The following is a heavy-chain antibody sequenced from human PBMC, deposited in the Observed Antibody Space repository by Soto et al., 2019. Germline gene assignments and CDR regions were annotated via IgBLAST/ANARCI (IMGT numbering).Heavy chain of an antibody. J-gene: IGHJ4*02. Sequence: EVQLVESGGGLVKPGGSLRLSCAASGFTFSSYSMNWVRQAPGKGLEWVSSISSSSSYIYYADSVKGRFTISRDNAKNSLYLQMNSLRAEDTAVYYCAGHYGSWSYQDYWGQGTLVTVSS. D-gene: IGHD3-10*01. CDR3: AGHYGSWSYQDY. V-gene: IGHV3-21*01. CDR1: GFTFSSYS. CDR2: ISSSSSYI.